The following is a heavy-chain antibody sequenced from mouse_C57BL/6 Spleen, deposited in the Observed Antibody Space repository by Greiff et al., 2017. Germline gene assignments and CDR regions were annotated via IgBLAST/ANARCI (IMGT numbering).Heavy chain of an antibody. V-gene: IGHV1-52*01. CDR1: GYTFTSYW. Sequence: QVQLQQPGAELVRPGSSVKLSCKASGYTFTSYWMHWVKQRPIQGLEWIGNIDPSDSETHYNQKFKDKATLTVDKSSSTAYMQLSSLTSEDSAVYDCARSSRRGYVDVWGTGTTVTVSS. CDR3: ARSSRRGYVDV. CDR2: IDPSDSET. J-gene: IGHJ1*03.